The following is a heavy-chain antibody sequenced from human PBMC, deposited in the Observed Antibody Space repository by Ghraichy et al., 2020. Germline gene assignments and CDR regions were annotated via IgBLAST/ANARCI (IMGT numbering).Heavy chain of an antibody. J-gene: IGHJ5*02. V-gene: IGHV4-39*01. Sequence: SETLSLTCTVSGGSISSSSYYWGWIRQPPGKGLEWIGSIYYSGSTYYNPSLKSRVTISVDTSKNQFSLKLSSVTAADTAVYYCASSPGCLGTNGVCTPEGWFDPWGQGTLVTVSS. CDR2: IYYSGST. D-gene: IGHD2-8*01. CDR3: ASSPGCLGTNGVCTPEGWFDP. CDR1: GGSISSSSYY.